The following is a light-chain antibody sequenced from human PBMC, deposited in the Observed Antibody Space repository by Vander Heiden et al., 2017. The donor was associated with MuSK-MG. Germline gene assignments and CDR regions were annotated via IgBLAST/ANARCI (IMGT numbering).Light chain of an antibody. Sequence: DVQLTPSPSSLSSSVGDRVTITCRASQSISSYLNWYQQKPGQAPKLLIYAASSLQGGIPARFSGSGSGTDFTLTISSLEPEDSATYYCQRRYNSPPHTFGEGTKVEI. V-gene: IGKV1-39*01. CDR3: QRRYNSPPHT. J-gene: IGKJ2*01. CDR2: AAS. CDR1: QSISSY.